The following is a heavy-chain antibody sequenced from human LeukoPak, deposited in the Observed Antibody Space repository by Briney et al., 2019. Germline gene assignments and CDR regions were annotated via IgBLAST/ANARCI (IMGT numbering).Heavy chain of an antibody. CDR2: ISAYNGNT. V-gene: IGHV1-18*04. J-gene: IGHJ4*02. CDR1: GYTFTGYY. CDR3: ATARRDY. Sequence: GASVKVSCKASGYTFTGYYMHWVRQAPGQGLEWMGWISAYNGNTNYAQKLQGRVTMTEDTSTDTAYMELSSLRSEDTAVYYCATARRDYWGQGTLVTVSS.